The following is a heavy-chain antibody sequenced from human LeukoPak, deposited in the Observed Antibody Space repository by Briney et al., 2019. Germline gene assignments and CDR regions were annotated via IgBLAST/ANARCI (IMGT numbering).Heavy chain of an antibody. V-gene: IGHV3-23*01. CDR3: AKMEGQRLYDYCMDV. CDR2: MSGSGYYT. Sequence: GGSLRLSCAASGFAFSNFAMSWVRQAPGKGLEWVSAMSGSGYYTYYVESVKGQFTISRDNSKNTLYLHMNSLRADDTAVYYCAKMEGQRLYDYCMDVWGRGTTVTVSS. D-gene: IGHD3-3*01. J-gene: IGHJ6*03. CDR1: GFAFSNFA.